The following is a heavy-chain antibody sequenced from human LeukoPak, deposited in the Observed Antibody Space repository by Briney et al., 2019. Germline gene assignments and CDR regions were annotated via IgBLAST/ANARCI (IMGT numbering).Heavy chain of an antibody. CDR2: ISAYNGNT. CDR3: AAAPLGYCSGGSCYSRNLVFDY. V-gene: IGHV1-18*04. CDR1: GYTFTGYY. Sequence: ASVKVSCKASGYTFTGYYMHWVRQAPGQGLEWMGWISAYNGNTNYAQKLQGRVTMTTDTSTSTAYMELRSLRSDDTAVYYCAAAPLGYCSGGSCYSRNLVFDYWGQGTLVTVSS. D-gene: IGHD2-15*01. J-gene: IGHJ4*02.